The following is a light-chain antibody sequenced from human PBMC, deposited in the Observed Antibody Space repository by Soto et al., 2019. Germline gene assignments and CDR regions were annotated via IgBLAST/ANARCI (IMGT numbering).Light chain of an antibody. Sequence: VMTQSPATLSVSPGEGVTLSCRASENVGTNLAWYQQKPGQAPRLLMYGSSTRATGIPATFSGSGSGTEFTLTISSLQSEESAVYYCQQYNNWGLSFGGGTKVDIK. CDR1: ENVGTN. CDR2: GSS. V-gene: IGKV3D-15*01. J-gene: IGKJ4*01. CDR3: QQYNNWGLS.